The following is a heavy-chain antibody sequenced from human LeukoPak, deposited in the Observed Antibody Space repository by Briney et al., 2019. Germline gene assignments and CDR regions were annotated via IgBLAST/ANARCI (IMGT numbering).Heavy chain of an antibody. D-gene: IGHD3-10*02. Sequence: GGSLRLSCAASGFTFSSYWMSWVRQAPGKGLEWVSYISSSGSTIYYADSVKGRFTISRDNAKNSLYLQMNSLRAEDTAVYYCAELGTTMIGGVWGKGTTVTISS. CDR2: ISSSGSTI. CDR1: GFTFSSYW. CDR3: AELGTTMIGGV. V-gene: IGHV3-48*04. J-gene: IGHJ6*04.